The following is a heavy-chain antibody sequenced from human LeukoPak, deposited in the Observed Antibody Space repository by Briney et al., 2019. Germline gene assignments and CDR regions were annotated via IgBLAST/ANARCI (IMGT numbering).Heavy chain of an antibody. CDR2: INPSGGST. Sequence: ASVTVSYKASGYTFTSYYMHWVRPAPGQGLAWVGIINPSGGSTSYPQKFQGRVTMNRDTSTSTVYMELSSLRSEDTAVYYCARDFWYSSSWYVPAPLDPWGQGTLVTVSS. D-gene: IGHD6-13*01. CDR3: ARDFWYSSSWYVPAPLDP. J-gene: IGHJ5*02. CDR1: GYTFTSYY. V-gene: IGHV1-46*01.